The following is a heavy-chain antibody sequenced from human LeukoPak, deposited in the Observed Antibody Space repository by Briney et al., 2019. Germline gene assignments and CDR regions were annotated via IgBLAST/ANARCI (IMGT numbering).Heavy chain of an antibody. V-gene: IGHV3-74*01. D-gene: IGHD6-6*01. Sequence: PGGSLRLSCAASGFTFSSYWMHWVRQAPGKGLVWVSLIKSDGRSTSYADSVKGRFTISRDNAKNTVCLQMNSLRVEDTAVYYCTRDFKYSSDYWGQGTLVTVSS. CDR2: IKSDGRST. CDR1: GFTFSSYW. CDR3: TRDFKYSSDY. J-gene: IGHJ4*02.